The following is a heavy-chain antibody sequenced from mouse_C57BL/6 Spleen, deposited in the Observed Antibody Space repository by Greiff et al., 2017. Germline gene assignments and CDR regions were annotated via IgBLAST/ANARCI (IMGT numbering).Heavy chain of an antibody. CDR3: ATGDGSSYYYFDY. D-gene: IGHD1-1*01. J-gene: IGHJ2*01. V-gene: IGHV1-7*01. CDR2: INPSSGYT. CDR1: GYTFTSYW. Sequence: VQLVESGAELAKPGASVKLSCKASGYTFTSYWMHWVKQRPGQGLEWIGYINPSSGYTKYNQKFKDKATLTADKSSSTAYMQLSSLTYEDSAVYYCATGDGSSYYYFDYWGQGTTLTVSS.